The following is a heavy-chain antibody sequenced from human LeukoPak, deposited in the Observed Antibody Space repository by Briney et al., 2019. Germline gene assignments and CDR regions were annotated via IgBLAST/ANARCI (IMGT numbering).Heavy chain of an antibody. J-gene: IGHJ6*02. CDR1: GFTFSSYS. CDR3: ARDKGIVVVPAAMNYYYYGMDV. CDR2: ISSSSSYI. D-gene: IGHD2-2*01. Sequence: GGSLRLSCAASGFTFSSYSMNWVRQAPGKGLEWVSSISSSSSYIYYADSVKGRFTISRDNAKNSLYLQVNSLRAEDTAVYYCARDKGIVVVPAAMNYYYYGMDVWGQGTTVTVSS. V-gene: IGHV3-21*01.